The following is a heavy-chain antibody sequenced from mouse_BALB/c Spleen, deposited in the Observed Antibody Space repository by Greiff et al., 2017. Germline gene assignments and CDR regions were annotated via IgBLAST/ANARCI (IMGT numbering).Heavy chain of an antibody. CDR2: IYPGNSDT. CDR1: GYSFTSYW. V-gene: IGHV1-5*01. D-gene: IGHD2-1*01. J-gene: IGHJ4*01. Sequence: VQLQQSGTVLARPGASVKMSCKASGYSFTSYWMHWVKQRPGQGLEWIGAIYPGNSDTSYNQKFKGKAKLTAVTSASTAYMELSTLTNEDSAVYYCTRGNYASLYAMDYWGQGTSVTVSS. CDR3: TRGNYASLYAMDY.